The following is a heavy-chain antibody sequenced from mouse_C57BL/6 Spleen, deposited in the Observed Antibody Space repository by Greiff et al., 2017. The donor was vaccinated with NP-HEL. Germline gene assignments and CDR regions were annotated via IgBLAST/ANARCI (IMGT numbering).Heavy chain of an antibody. V-gene: IGHV1-61*01. Sequence: VQLQQPGAELVRPGSSVKLSCKASGYTFTSYWMDWVKQRPGQGLEWIGNIYPSDSETHYNQKFKDKATLTVDKSSSTAYMQLSSLTSEDSAVYYCARGDGSSSFFAYWGQGTLVTVSA. J-gene: IGHJ3*01. D-gene: IGHD1-1*01. CDR3: ARGDGSSSFFAY. CDR1: GYTFTSYW. CDR2: IYPSDSET.